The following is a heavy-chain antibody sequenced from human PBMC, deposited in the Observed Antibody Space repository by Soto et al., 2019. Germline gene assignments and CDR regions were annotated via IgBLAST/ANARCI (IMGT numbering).Heavy chain of an antibody. CDR1: GGTFISDS. V-gene: IGHV1-69*12. CDR2: IIPMFDTP. Sequence: QVQLVQSGAEVKKPGSSVKVSCKASGGTFISDSFSWVRQAPGQGLEWMGGIIPMFDTPIYAQKFQARVTITADESTSTAYMQLSSLGSGDTAVYYCARSGGLDRDFNYWGQGSLVTVSS. J-gene: IGHJ4*02. CDR3: ARSGGLDRDFNY. D-gene: IGHD2-15*01.